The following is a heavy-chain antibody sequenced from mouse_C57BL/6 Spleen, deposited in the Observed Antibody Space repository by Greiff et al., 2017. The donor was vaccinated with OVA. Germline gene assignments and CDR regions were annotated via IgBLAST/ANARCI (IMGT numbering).Heavy chain of an antibody. D-gene: IGHD3-2*02. Sequence: VKLQESGAELVRPGASVTLSCKASGYTFTDYEMHWVKQTPVHGLEWIGAIDPETGGTAYNQKFKGKAILTADKSSSTAYMELRSLTSEDSAVYYCTRRDSSGPYDFDYWGQGTTLTVSS. CDR2: IDPETGGT. J-gene: IGHJ2*01. CDR1: GYTFTDYE. V-gene: IGHV1-15*01. CDR3: TRRDSSGPYDFDY.